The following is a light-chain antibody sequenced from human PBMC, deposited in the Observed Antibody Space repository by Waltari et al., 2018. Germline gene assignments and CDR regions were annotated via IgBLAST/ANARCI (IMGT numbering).Light chain of an antibody. CDR3: SSYTSSSTPVV. CDR2: EVS. J-gene: IGLJ2*01. V-gene: IGLV2-14*01. CDR1: SSDLGGYNY. Sequence: QSALTQPAPVSGSPGQSITISCTGTSSDLGGYNYVSWYQQHPGKAPKLMIYEVSDRPSGVSNRFSGSKSGNTASLTISGLQAEDEADYYCSSYTSSSTPVVFGGGTKLTVL.